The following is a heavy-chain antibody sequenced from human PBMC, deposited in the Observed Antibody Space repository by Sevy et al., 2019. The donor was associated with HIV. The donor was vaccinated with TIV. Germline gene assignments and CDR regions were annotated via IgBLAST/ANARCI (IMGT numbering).Heavy chain of an antibody. D-gene: IGHD3-10*01. CDR1: GYTFTSYD. J-gene: IGHJ6*02. CDR3: ARGLVTMVRGVIITSSGMDV. V-gene: IGHV1-8*01. CDR2: MNPNSGNT. Sequence: ASVKVSCKASGYTFTSYDINWVRQATGQGLEWMGWMNPNSGNTGYAQKFQGRVTMTRNTSISTAYMGLSSLRSEDTAVYYCARGLVTMVRGVIITSSGMDVWGQGTTVTVSS.